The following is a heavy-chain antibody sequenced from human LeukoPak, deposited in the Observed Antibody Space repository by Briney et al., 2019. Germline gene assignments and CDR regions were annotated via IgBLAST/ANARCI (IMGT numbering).Heavy chain of an antibody. Sequence: SETLSLTCAVYGGTFSGYYWSWIRQPPGKGLEWIGEINHSGSTNYNPSLKSRVTISVDTSKNQFSLKLSSVTAADTAVYYCARGGYSYGYYFDYWGQGTLVTVSS. CDR3: ARGGYSYGYYFDY. D-gene: IGHD5-18*01. J-gene: IGHJ4*02. CDR1: GGTFSGYY. V-gene: IGHV4-34*01. CDR2: INHSGST.